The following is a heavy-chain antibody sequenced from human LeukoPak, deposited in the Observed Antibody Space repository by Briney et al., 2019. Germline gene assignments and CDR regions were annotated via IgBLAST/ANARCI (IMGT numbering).Heavy chain of an antibody. CDR1: GFTFSSYG. J-gene: IGHJ3*02. CDR2: ISYDGSNK. V-gene: IGHV3-30*18. Sequence: PGGSLRLSCAASGFTFSSYGMHWVRQAPGKGLEWVAVISYDGSNKYYADSVKGRFTISRDNSKNTLYLQMNSLRAEDTAVYYCAKELSDAFDIWGQGTMVTVSS. CDR3: AKELSDAFDI.